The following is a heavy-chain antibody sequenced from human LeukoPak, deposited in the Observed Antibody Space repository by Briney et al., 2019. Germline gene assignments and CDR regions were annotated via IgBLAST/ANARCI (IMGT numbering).Heavy chain of an antibody. CDR2: INAGNGNT. CDR3: ARGGTAILTSFDY. D-gene: IGHD5-18*01. Sequence: ASVKVSCKASGYTFTTYAMHWVRQAPGQRLEWMGWINAGNGNTKYSQKFQGRVTITRDTSASTAYMELSSLRSEDTTVYYCARGGTAILTSFDYWGQGTLVTVSS. CDR1: GYTFTTYA. J-gene: IGHJ4*02. V-gene: IGHV1-3*01.